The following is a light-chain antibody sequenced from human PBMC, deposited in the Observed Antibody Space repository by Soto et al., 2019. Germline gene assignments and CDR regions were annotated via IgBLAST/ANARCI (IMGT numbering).Light chain of an antibody. CDR3: QTWGTGIVV. J-gene: IGLJ2*01. Sequence: QSVLTQSPSASASLGAAVKLTCTLSSGHSSYAIAWHQQQPEKGPRYLMKLNSDGRHSKGDGIPDRFSGSSSGAERYRTISSLQSEDEADYYCQTWGTGIVVFGVGTKLTFL. CDR1: SGHSSYA. CDR2: LNSDGRH. V-gene: IGLV4-69*01.